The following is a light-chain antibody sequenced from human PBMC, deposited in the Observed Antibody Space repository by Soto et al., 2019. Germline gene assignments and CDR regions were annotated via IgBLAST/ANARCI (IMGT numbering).Light chain of an antibody. CDR3: QHYGSSPPLYT. J-gene: IGKJ2*01. V-gene: IGKV3-20*01. CDR1: QSVYTNY. Sequence: EIVLTQTPGTLSLSPGERATLSCRASQSVYTNYLAWYQQKPGQAPRLLIYGASRWATGIPDRFSGSGSGTDFTLTISRLEPEDFAVYYCQHYGSSPPLYTFGQGTKLEIK. CDR2: GAS.